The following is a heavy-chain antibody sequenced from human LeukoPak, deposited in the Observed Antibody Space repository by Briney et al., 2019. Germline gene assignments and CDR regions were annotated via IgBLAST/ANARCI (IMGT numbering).Heavy chain of an antibody. J-gene: IGHJ4*02. Sequence: TLSLTCTVSGGSISSGGYYWSWIRQHPGKGLEWIGYIYYSGSTYYNPSLKSRVTISVDTSKNQFSLKLSSVTAADTAVYYCARQEMATIHFDYWGQGTLVTVSS. CDR2: IYYSGST. CDR3: ARQEMATIHFDY. V-gene: IGHV4-31*03. D-gene: IGHD5-24*01. CDR1: GGSISSGGYY.